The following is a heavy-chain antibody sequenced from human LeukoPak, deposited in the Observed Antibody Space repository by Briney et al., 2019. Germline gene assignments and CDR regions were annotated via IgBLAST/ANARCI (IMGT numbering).Heavy chain of an antibody. Sequence: SETLSLTCTVSGGSISSYYWSWIRQPPGKELEWIGYIYYSGSTNYNPSLKSRVTISVDTSKNQFSLKLSSVTAADTAVYYCARGQSAFYYFDYWGQGTLVTVSS. CDR1: GGSISSYY. CDR3: ARGQSAFYYFDY. J-gene: IGHJ4*02. CDR2: IYYSGST. V-gene: IGHV4-59*08.